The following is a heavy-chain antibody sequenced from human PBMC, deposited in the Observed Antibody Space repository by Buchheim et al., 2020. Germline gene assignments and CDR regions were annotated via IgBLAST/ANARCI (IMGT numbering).Heavy chain of an antibody. V-gene: IGHV4-30-4*01. D-gene: IGHD2-15*01. J-gene: IGHJ6*02. CDR3: ARDRGRYCSGGSCWSGYYYGMDV. Sequence: QVQLQESGPGLVKPSQTLSLTCTVSGGSISSGDYYWSWIRQPPGKGLEWIGYIYYSGSTYYNPSLKSRVTISVDTSKNQFSLKLSSVTAADTAVYYCARDRGRYCSGGSCWSGYYYGMDVWGQGTT. CDR1: GGSISSGDYY. CDR2: IYYSGST.